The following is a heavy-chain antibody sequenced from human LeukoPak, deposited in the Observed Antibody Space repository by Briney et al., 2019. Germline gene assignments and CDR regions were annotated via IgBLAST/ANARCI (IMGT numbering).Heavy chain of an antibody. CDR3: ASVASLYCSGGGCYWFDP. CDR1: GGTFSSYA. J-gene: IGHJ5*02. D-gene: IGHD2-15*01. Sequence: SVKVSCKASGGTFSSYAISWVRQAPGQGLEWMGGIIPIFGAANYAQKFQGRVTITADESTSTAYMELSSLRSEDTAVYYCASVASLYCSGGGCYWFDPWGQGTLVTVS. CDR2: IIPIFGAA. V-gene: IGHV1-69*01.